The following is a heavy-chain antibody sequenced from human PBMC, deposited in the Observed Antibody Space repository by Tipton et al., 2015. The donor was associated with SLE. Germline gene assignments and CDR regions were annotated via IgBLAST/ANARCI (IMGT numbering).Heavy chain of an antibody. CDR3: AKDIGLGHYGMDV. V-gene: IGHV3-9*01. CDR1: GFTFDDYA. J-gene: IGHJ6*02. D-gene: IGHD7-27*01. CDR2: ISWDSKSM. Sequence: SLRLSCAASGFTFDDYAMHWVRQAPGKGLEWVSGISWDSKSMNYADSVKGRFTISRDNAKNSLYLQMNSLRAEDTALYYCAKDIGLGHYGMDVWGQGTTVTVSS.